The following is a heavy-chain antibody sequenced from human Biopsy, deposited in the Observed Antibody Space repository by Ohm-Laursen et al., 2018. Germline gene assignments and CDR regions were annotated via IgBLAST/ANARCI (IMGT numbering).Heavy chain of an antibody. V-gene: IGHV3-74*01. CDR1: GFTFSIYW. D-gene: IGHD3-16*01. J-gene: IGHJ4*02. Sequence: SLRLSCAASGFTFSIYWMHWVRQAPGKGLVWVSSTNSDGSRITYADSVMGRFTISRDNAKNTLYPQMISLTAEETAGYYCAGAMPIGGDWGQGTLVTVSS. CDR2: TNSDGSRI. CDR3: AGAMPIGGD.